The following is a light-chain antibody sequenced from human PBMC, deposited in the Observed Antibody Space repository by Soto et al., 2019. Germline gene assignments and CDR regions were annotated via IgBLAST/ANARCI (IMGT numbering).Light chain of an antibody. J-gene: IGLJ1*01. CDR3: CSYAGSYTFPYV. V-gene: IGLV2-11*01. CDR1: SSDVGGYNY. Sequence: QSALTQPRSVSGSPGQSVTISCTGTSSDVGGYNYVSWYQQHPGKAPKLMIYDVSKRPSGVPDRFSGSKSGNTASLTISGLQAEDEADYYCCSYAGSYTFPYVFGTGTKHRP. CDR2: DVS.